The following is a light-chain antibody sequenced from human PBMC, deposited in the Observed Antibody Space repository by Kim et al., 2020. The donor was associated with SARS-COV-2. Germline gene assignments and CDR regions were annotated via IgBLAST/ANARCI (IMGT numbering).Light chain of an antibody. CDR1: QSVSSN. V-gene: IGKV3-15*01. J-gene: IGKJ4*01. CDR2: GAS. Sequence: DIVLPPSPATLSVSPGERATLSCRASQSVSSNLAWYQQKPGQAPRLLIYGASTRATGIPARFSGSGSGTEFTLTISSLQSEDFAVYYCQQYNNWPPLTFGGGTKVDIK. CDR3: QQYNNWPPLT.